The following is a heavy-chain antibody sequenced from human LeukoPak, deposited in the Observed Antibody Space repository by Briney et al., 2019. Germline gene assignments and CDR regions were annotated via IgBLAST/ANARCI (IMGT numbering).Heavy chain of an antibody. CDR3: ATSVVSGAFDI. D-gene: IGHD4-23*01. V-gene: IGHV1-24*01. CDR2: FDPEDGET. CDR1: GYTLTELS. Sequence: ASVKVSCKVSGYTLTELSMHWVRQAPGKGLEWMGGFDPEDGETIYAQKFQGRVTMTADTSTDTAYMELSSLRSEDTALYYCATSVVSGAFDIWGQGTMVIVSS. J-gene: IGHJ3*02.